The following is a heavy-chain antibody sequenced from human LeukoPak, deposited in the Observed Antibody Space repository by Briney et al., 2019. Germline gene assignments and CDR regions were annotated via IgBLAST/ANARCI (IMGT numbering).Heavy chain of an antibody. Sequence: SETLSLTCTVSGDSISSYYWSWIRQPAGKGLEWIGRIHPSGSTNYNPSLKSRVTLSVDTSKNQFSLKLNSVTAADTAVYYCARGPPPAFDYWGRGTLVTVSS. CDR1: GDSISSYY. CDR3: ARGPPPAFDY. CDR2: IHPSGST. J-gene: IGHJ4*02. V-gene: IGHV4-4*07.